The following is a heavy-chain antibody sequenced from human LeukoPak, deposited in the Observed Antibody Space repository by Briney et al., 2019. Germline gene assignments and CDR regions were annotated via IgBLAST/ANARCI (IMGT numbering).Heavy chain of an antibody. CDR2: IRYDGSQK. CDR3: ATPHWNYNPPGDY. D-gene: IGHD1-7*01. CDR1: GFTFSSHG. J-gene: IGHJ4*02. Sequence: GGSLRLSCEASGFTFSSHGFHWVRQAPGKGLEWVAVIRYDGSQKYYADSVKGRVTISRDNSKNTLYLQMNSLRAEDTAVYYCATPHWNYNPPGDYWGQGTLVTVSS. V-gene: IGHV3-33*01.